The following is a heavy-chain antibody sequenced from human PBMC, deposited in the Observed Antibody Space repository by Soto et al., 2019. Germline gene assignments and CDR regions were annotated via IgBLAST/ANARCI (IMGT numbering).Heavy chain of an antibody. CDR3: VSDRGYGHASAPYS. V-gene: IGHV3-30*03. D-gene: IGHD5-18*01. CDR2: ISYDGGLQ. CDR1: GFTFTSYG. Sequence: QAHLVESGGGVVQPGRSLRLSCAASGFTFTSYGMHWVRQAPGTRLEWVAVISYDGGLQHYADSVKGRFTISRDNSKNMVLLQMNSLRAEDTAVYYCVSDRGYGHASAPYSWGQGTLVSGSS. J-gene: IGHJ4*02.